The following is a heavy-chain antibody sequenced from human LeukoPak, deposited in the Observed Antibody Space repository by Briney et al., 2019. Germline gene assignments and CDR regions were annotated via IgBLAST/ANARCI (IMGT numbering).Heavy chain of an antibody. CDR2: ISSSSSYI. Sequence: GGSLRLSCAASGFTFSSYSMNWVRQAPGKGLEWVSSISSSSSYIYYADSVKGRFTISRDNAKNSLYLQVNSLRSEDTAVYYCARARDLAVASLFNYWGQGTLVTVSS. J-gene: IGHJ4*02. V-gene: IGHV3-21*04. CDR3: ARARDLAVASLFNY. CDR1: GFTFSSYS. D-gene: IGHD6-19*01.